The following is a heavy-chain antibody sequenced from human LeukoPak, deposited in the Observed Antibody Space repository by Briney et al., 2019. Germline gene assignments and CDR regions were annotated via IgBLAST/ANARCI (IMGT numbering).Heavy chain of an antibody. J-gene: IGHJ3*02. CDR2: ISGSGGST. D-gene: IGHD3-16*02. V-gene: IGHV3-23*01. Sequence: GGSLRLSCAASGFTFSSYAVSWVRQAPGKGLEWVSAISGSGGSTYYADSVKGRFTISRDNAKNSLYLQMNSLRAEDTAVYYCARATVGGVIVDAFDIWGQGTMVTVSS. CDR3: ARATVGGVIVDAFDI. CDR1: GFTFSSYA.